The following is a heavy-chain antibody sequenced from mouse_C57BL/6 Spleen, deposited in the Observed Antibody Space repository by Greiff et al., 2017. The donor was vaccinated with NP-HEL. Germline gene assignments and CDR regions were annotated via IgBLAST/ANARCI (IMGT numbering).Heavy chain of an antibody. CDR2: IHPNSGST. CDR1: GYTFTSYW. CDR3: ARSGYKGMDY. D-gene: IGHD3-1*01. V-gene: IGHV1-64*01. J-gene: IGHJ4*01. Sequence: QVQLQQPGAELVKPGASVKLFCKASGYTFTSYWMHWVKQRPGQGLEWIGMIHPNSGSTNYNEKFKSKATLTVDKSSSTAYMQLSSLTSEDSAVYYCARSGYKGMDYWGQGTSVTVSS.